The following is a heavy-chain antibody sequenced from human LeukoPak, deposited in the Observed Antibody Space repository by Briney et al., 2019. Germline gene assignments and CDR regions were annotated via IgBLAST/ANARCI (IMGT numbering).Heavy chain of an antibody. V-gene: IGHV1-8*01. Sequence: ASVKVSCKASGCTFTSYDINWVRQAPGQGLEWMGWVNPNSGNTGYAQKFQGRVTMTRNTSISTAYMELSSLRSEDTAVYYCARDGGYGGSRAFDIWGQGTMVTVSS. CDR2: VNPNSGNT. CDR3: ARDGGYGGSRAFDI. J-gene: IGHJ3*02. D-gene: IGHD1-26*01. CDR1: GCTFTSYD.